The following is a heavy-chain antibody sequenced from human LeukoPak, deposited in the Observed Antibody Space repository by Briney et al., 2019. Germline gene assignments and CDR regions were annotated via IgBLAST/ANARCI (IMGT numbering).Heavy chain of an antibody. D-gene: IGHD6-13*01. CDR1: GYTFTSYY. Sequence: ASVKVSCKASGYTFTSYYMHWVRQAPGQGLEWMGIINPSGGSTSYAQKFQGRVTMTRDTSTSTVYMELSSLRSEDTAVYYCARDLSWALPGIAAAHRFDPWGQGTLVTVSS. CDR2: INPSGGST. CDR3: ARDLSWALPGIAAAHRFDP. V-gene: IGHV1-46*01. J-gene: IGHJ5*02.